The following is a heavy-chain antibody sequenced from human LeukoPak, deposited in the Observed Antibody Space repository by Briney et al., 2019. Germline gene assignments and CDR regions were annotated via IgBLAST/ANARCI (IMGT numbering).Heavy chain of an antibody. CDR1: GGSFTGYY. CDR3: ARGGAYYDFWSGYYGFSYFDY. CDR2: INHSGAT. V-gene: IGHV4-34*01. J-gene: IGHJ4*02. D-gene: IGHD3-3*01. Sequence: SETLSLTCAIYGGSFTGYYWSWIRQPPGKGLEWIAEINHSGATNYNPSLKSRVTISVDTSKNQFSLKLSSVTAADTAVYYCARGGAYYDFWSGYYGFSYFDYWGQGTLVTVSS.